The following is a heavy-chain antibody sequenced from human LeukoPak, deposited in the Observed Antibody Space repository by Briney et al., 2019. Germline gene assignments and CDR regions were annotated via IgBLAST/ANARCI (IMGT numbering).Heavy chain of an antibody. CDR2: MNPNSGNT. D-gene: IGHD3-10*01. Sequence: GASVKVSCKASGYTFTGYDINWVRQAIGQGLEWMGWMNPNSGNTGYAQKFQGRVTMTRNTSIGTAYMELSRLRSEDTAVYYCARGSASGSHRTSWGQGTLVTVSS. CDR1: GYTFTGYD. J-gene: IGHJ5*02. CDR3: ARGSASGSHRTS. V-gene: IGHV1-8*01.